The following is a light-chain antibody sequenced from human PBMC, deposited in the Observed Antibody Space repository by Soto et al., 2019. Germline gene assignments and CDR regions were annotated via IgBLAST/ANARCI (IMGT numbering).Light chain of an antibody. CDR2: LGS. V-gene: IGKV2-28*01. CDR1: QSLLHSNGYNY. J-gene: IGKJ1*01. CDR3: MQALQTHRT. Sequence: DIVMTQSPLSLPVTPGEPASISCRSSQSLLHSNGYNYLDWYVQKPGQSPQLLIYLGSTRSSGVPDRFSGSGSGTDFTLKISRVEAEDVGVYYCMQALQTHRTLGQGTKVDIK.